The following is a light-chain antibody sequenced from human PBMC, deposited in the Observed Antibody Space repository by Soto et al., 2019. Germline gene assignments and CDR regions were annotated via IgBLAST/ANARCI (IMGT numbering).Light chain of an antibody. Sequence: DIQMTQSPSTLSASVGDRVTITCRASHSFNNWLAWYQQKPGKAPKVLIYKAYSLKSGVQSRFSGSGSGTEFTLTIRSLQPDDFATYYCKQYNSYSITFGQGTRLEIK. CDR3: KQYNSYSIT. CDR1: HSFNNW. CDR2: KAY. J-gene: IGKJ5*01. V-gene: IGKV1-5*03.